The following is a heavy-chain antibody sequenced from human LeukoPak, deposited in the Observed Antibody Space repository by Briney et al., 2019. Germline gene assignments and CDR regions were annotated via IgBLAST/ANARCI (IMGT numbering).Heavy chain of an antibody. CDR2: IYYSGST. Sequence: SETLSFTCTVSGGSISSYYWSWIRQPPGKGLEWIGYIYYSGSTNYNPSLKSRVTISVDMSKNQFSLKLSSVTAADTAVYYCARGASSRDWFDPWGQGTLVTVSS. CDR3: ARGASSRDWFDP. CDR1: GGSISSYY. V-gene: IGHV4-59*01. J-gene: IGHJ5*02.